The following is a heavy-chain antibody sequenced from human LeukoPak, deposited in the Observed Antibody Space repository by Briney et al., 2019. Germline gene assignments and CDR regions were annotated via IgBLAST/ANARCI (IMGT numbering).Heavy chain of an antibody. Sequence: SETLSLTCAVYGGSFSGYYWSWIRQPPGKGLEWIGEINHSGSTNYNPSLKSRVTISVDTPKNQFSLKLSSVTAADTAVYYCAREGSSGWYRKWFDPWGQGTLVTVSS. J-gene: IGHJ5*02. D-gene: IGHD6-19*01. CDR2: INHSGST. CDR3: AREGSSGWYRKWFDP. CDR1: GGSFSGYY. V-gene: IGHV4-34*01.